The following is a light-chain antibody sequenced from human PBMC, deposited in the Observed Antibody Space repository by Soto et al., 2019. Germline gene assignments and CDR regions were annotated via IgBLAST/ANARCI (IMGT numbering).Light chain of an antibody. V-gene: IGKV3-20*01. CDR3: QQYRNSPWT. CDR2: GVF. Sequence: EIVLTQSPGPLSFAPGERAPLSCRASQSVSSDYLAWYSQKPGQAPRLLIYGVFSRATGTPDRFSGSGSGTDFTLTISRLEPEDSAVYYCQQYRNSPWTFGRGTKVDIK. J-gene: IGKJ1*01. CDR1: QSVSSDY.